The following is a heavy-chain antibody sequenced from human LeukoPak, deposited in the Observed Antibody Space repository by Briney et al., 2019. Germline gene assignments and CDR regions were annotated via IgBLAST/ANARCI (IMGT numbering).Heavy chain of an antibody. V-gene: IGHV3-23*01. CDR2: ISGSGHRT. D-gene: IGHD3-16*01. J-gene: IGHJ4*02. CDR3: AKDWGEYFDYVWGSFTSFDS. CDR1: GFTFSSYA. Sequence: PGGSLRLSCAASGFTFSSYAMHWVRRAPGKGLEWVSGISGSGHRTYYADSVKGRFTISRDNSKSTLYLQMNSLRAEDTAVYYCAKDWGEYFDYVWGSFTSFDSWGQGTLVTVSS.